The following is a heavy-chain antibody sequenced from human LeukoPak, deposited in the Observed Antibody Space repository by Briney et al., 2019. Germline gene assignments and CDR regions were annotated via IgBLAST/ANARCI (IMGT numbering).Heavy chain of an antibody. V-gene: IGHV1-2*02. CDR2: INPNSGGT. D-gene: IGHD1-26*01. CDR3: ARGGSYHPGWFDP. CDR1: GYTFSGYY. Sequence: ASVKVSCKASGYTFSGYYMHWVRQAPGQGLEWMGWINPNSGGTNYAQKFQGRVTMTRDMSISTAYMELSRLRSDDTAVYYCARGGSYHPGWFDPWGQGTLVTVSS. J-gene: IGHJ5*02.